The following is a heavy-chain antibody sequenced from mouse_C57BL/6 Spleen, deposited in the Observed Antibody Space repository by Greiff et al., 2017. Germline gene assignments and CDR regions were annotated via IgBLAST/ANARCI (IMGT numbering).Heavy chain of an antibody. V-gene: IGHV1-4*01. CDR3: ARNDAHDY. D-gene: IGHD2-3*01. Sequence: VKLMESGAELARPGASVKMSCKASGYTFTSYTMHWVKQRPGQGLEWIGYINPSSGYTKYNQKFKDKATLTADKSSSTAYMQLSSLTSEDSAVYYCARNDAHDYWGQGTTLTVSS. CDR1: GYTFTSYT. J-gene: IGHJ2*01. CDR2: INPSSGYT.